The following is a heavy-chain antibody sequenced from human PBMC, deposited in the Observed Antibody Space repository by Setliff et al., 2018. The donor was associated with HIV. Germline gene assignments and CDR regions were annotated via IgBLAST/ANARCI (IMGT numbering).Heavy chain of an antibody. D-gene: IGHD3-22*01. J-gene: IGHJ4*02. Sequence: SETLSLTCIVSGGSIGSHYWSWIRQPPGKGLEWIAYSHYSGSADYNPSLKSRVTISIDTSKSQLSLKLTSVTAADTAVYYCAGEQGRSYYDSSGFDYWGQGIPVTVSS. CDR1: GGSIGSHY. CDR3: AGEQGRSYYDSSGFDY. CDR2: SHYSGSA. V-gene: IGHV4-59*11.